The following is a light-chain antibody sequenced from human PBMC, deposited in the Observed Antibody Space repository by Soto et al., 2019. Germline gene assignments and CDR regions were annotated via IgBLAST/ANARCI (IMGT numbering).Light chain of an antibody. V-gene: IGKV2D-29*01. J-gene: IGKJ1*01. CDR3: MKSIELRRT. Sequence: IVMTQTPLSLSVTPGQPASISSKSSQSLLQSDGNTSLYWFLQKPGQPPQLLTYAASNRFSGLPERFTGSGSETEFTLKISRLEAEDVGVYYRMKSIELRRTVGQGTMV. CDR1: QSLLQSDGNTS. CDR2: AAS.